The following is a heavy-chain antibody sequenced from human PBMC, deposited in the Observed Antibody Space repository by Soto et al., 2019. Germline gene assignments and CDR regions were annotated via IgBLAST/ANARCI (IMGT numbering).Heavy chain of an antibody. J-gene: IGHJ5*02. Sequence: EVQLVESGGGLVKPGGSLRLSCAASGFSFSSYSKDWVRQAPEKELEWVSSISSSSSYIYYADSVKGRFTISRDNAKNSLYLQMNSLRAEDTAVYYCARDMARSTSAFDPWGQGTLVTVSS. V-gene: IGHV3-21*01. CDR3: ARDMARSTSAFDP. CDR2: ISSSSSYI. D-gene: IGHD1-26*01. CDR1: GFSFSSYS.